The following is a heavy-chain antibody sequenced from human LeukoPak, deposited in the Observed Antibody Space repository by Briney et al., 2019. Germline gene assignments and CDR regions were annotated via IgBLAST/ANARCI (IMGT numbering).Heavy chain of an antibody. CDR2: ISSGGNYR. CDR1: GFTFNNYW. Sequence: GGSLRLSCKVSGFTFNNYWMHWVRQAPGKGLEWVSYISSGGNYRYYADSVKGRFTISRDNARNSLYLQMNSLRAEDTAVYYCARGRNAYTFDNWGQGTLVTVSS. D-gene: IGHD5-24*01. V-gene: IGHV3-21*05. CDR3: ARGRNAYTFDN. J-gene: IGHJ4*02.